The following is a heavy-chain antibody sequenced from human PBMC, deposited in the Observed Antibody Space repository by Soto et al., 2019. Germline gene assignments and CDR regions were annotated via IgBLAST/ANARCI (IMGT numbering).Heavy chain of an antibody. Sequence: PPGGSLRLSCSASGFTFSEYSMHWVRQAPGKGLQYVSTISSDGDITYYADSVKGRFTISRDNSKNTLYLQMNSLRPEDTAVYYCVKVSTFYDILTGYYSTNFFDPWGQGTLVTVSS. V-gene: IGHV3-64D*06. CDR3: VKVSTFYDILTGYYSTNFFDP. D-gene: IGHD3-9*01. J-gene: IGHJ5*02. CDR2: ISSDGDIT. CDR1: GFTFSEYS.